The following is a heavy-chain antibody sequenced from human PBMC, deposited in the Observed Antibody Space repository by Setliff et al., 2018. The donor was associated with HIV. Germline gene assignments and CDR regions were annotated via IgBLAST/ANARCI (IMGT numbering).Heavy chain of an antibody. Sequence: ASVKVSCKASGDTFSTFAIIWVRQAPGQGLERMGGIIPKSNTPDYAQIFKGRLTITADESTSTAHMELVGLTSEDTAVYYCARGSPIVWFGEFLYPEIDYWGQGSLVTVSS. J-gene: IGHJ4*02. CDR1: GDTFSTFA. CDR2: IIPKSNTP. CDR3: ARGSPIVWFGEFLYPEIDY. V-gene: IGHV1-69*13. D-gene: IGHD3-10*01.